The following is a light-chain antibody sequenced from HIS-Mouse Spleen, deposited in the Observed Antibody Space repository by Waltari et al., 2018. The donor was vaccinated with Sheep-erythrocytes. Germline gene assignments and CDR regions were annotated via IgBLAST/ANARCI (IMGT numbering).Light chain of an antibody. J-gene: IGLJ3*02. CDR1: SSDVGGYNY. CDR3: CSYAGSYTFWV. CDR2: DVS. Sequence: QSALTQPRSVSGSPGQSVTISCTGTSSDVGGYNYVSWYQQHPGKAPKLMNHDVSKRPSGVPDRFSGSKSGNTASLTISGLQAEDEADYYCCSYAGSYTFWVFGGGTKLTVL. V-gene: IGLV2-11*01.